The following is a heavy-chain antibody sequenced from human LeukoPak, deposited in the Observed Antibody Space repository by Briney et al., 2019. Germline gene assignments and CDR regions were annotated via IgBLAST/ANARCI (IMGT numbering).Heavy chain of an antibody. CDR3: ARALYYYDSSGYYYLGY. CDR2: ISSDGSTT. J-gene: IGHJ4*02. Sequence: GGSLRLSCAASGFTFSDYWIHWVRQAPGKGLVWVSLISSDGSTTGYADSVKGRFTISRDNAKNTLYLQKNSLTAEDTAVYYCARALYYYDSSGYYYLGYWGQGTLVTVSS. V-gene: IGHV3-74*01. CDR1: GFTFSDYW. D-gene: IGHD3-22*01.